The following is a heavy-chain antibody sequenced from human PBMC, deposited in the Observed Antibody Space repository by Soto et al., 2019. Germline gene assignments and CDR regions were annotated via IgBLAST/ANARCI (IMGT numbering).Heavy chain of an antibody. CDR3: ARGAVWAVDYYGVDI. Sequence: SATLSLTCLVSGGAISSYYWTWIRQSPGKGLEWLGRIYHNGGTNYNPSVKSRVTISVDTSKNQFSLKLPLVTAADTAVYYCARGAVWAVDYYGVDIWGQGTTVTVSS. CDR2: IYHNGGT. V-gene: IGHV4-59*01. CDR1: GGAISSYY. J-gene: IGHJ6*02. D-gene: IGHD2-2*01.